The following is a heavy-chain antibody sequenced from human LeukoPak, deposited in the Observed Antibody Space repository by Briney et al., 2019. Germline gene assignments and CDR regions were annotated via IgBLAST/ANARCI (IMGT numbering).Heavy chain of an antibody. CDR1: GGSFSGYY. D-gene: IGHD2-2*01. J-gene: IGHJ1*01. Sequence: TTSETLSLTCAVYGGSFSGYYWSWIRQPAGKGLEWIGRIYTSGSTNYNPSLKSRVTMSVDTSKNQFSLKLSSVTAADTAVYYCARGRYCSSTSCLNSGAEYFQHWGQGTLVTVSS. CDR2: IYTSGST. CDR3: ARGRYCSSTSCLNSGAEYFQH. V-gene: IGHV4-59*10.